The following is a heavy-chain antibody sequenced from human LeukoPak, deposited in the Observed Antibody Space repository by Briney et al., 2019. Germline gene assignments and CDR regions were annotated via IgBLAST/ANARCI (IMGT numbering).Heavy chain of an antibody. CDR3: AKDQNVVVVAVDY. CDR2: ISGSGGSI. CDR1: GFTFSSYA. D-gene: IGHD2-15*01. J-gene: IGHJ4*02. V-gene: IGHV3-23*01. Sequence: PGGSLRLSCAASGFTFSSYAMSWVRPAPGTGLEWVSSISGSGGSIYYADSVKGRFTISRDNFKDTLYLQMNSLRAEDTAVYYCAKDQNVVVVAVDYWGLGTLVTVSS.